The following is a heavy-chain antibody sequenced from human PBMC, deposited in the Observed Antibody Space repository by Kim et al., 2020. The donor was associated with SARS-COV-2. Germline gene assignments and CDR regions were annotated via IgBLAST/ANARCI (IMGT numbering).Heavy chain of an antibody. CDR1: GGSISSGCYY. J-gene: IGHJ4*02. CDR2: IYYSGST. D-gene: IGHD1-1*01. Sequence: SETLSLTCTVSGGSISSGCYYWSWLRQHPGKGLEWIGYIYYSGSTYYNPSLKSRVTISVDTSKNYLSLTLCSVTAADTAVYYCARVGTGYFDYWGQGTLVAVS. CDR3: ARVGTGYFDY. V-gene: IGHV4-31*03.